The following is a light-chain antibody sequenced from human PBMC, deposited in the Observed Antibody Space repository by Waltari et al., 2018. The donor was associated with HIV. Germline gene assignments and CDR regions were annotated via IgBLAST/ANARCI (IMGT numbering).Light chain of an antibody. CDR2: EVT. CDR1: SNDVVRSTY. CDR3: CSYAGDTNLV. Sequence: QSALTQPPSASGSLGQSVTISCAGTSNDVVRSTYVSWYQHYHGRVPKRVIYEVTKRPSGVPDRFTGSKSGNTAFLTVSGLQGDDEADYYCCSYAGDTNLVFGGGTGLTVL. J-gene: IGLJ3*02. V-gene: IGLV2-8*01.